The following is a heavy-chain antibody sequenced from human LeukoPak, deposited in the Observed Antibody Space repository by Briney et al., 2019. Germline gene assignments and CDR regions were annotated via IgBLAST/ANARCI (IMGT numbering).Heavy chain of an antibody. Sequence: GGSLRLSCVASGFNFNDYAMYWVRQTPGKGLEWVTLISYDGYDKSYADSVRGRFTISRDNSKNTLYLQMDSLRSEDTAVYYCARDFFPVVDSTWYEIGYWGQGTLVIVSS. CDR3: ARDFFPVVDSTWYEIGY. V-gene: IGHV3-30-3*01. CDR1: GFNFNDYA. J-gene: IGHJ4*02. D-gene: IGHD2-21*01. CDR2: ISYDGYDK.